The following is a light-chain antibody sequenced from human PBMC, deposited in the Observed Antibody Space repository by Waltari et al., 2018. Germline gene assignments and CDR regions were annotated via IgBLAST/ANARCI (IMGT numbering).Light chain of an antibody. CDR3: QKYSSSVMYT. CDR1: QSVSRSR. Sequence: FLTQAPDTLSLSPGERATLSCRASQSVSRSRLAWYQHKPGQAPRLLMYAASTRATGIPDRFSGSGSETDFSLSISIVEPEDFAVYYGQKYSSSVMYTFVQGTKLEIK. CDR2: AAS. J-gene: IGKJ2*01. V-gene: IGKV3-20*01.